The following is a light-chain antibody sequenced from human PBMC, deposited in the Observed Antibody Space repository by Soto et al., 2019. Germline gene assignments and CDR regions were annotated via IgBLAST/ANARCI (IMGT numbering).Light chain of an antibody. CDR1: QSVSTNF. J-gene: IGKJ1*01. CDR3: PQYGRTSWT. Sequence: EIVLTQSPGTLSLSPGEGATLSCRASQSVSTNFFAWYQQKPGQAPRLLIYGASTRATGIPDRFSGSGSGTDFTLTISRLEPEDLAVYYCPQYGRTSWTFGQGTK. V-gene: IGKV3-20*01. CDR2: GAS.